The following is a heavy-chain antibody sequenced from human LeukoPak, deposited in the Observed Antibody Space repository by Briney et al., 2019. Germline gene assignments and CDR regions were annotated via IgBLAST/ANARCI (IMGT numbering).Heavy chain of an antibody. Sequence: SETLSLTCAVYGGSFSGYYWSWIRQPPGKGLEWIGEINHSGSTNYNPSLKSRVTISVDTSKNQFSLKLSSVTAADTAVYYCARLYSTGPFDYWGQGTLVTVSS. CDR1: GGSFSGYY. D-gene: IGHD6-25*01. CDR2: INHSGST. CDR3: ARLYSTGPFDY. V-gene: IGHV4-34*01. J-gene: IGHJ4*02.